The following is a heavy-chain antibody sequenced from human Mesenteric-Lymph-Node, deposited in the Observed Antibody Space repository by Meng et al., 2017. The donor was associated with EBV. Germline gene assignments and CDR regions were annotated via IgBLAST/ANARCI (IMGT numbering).Heavy chain of an antibody. CDR1: CGSFSSYS. J-gene: IGHJ4*02. CDR2: ISHRGSA. CDR3: AKGPLLGGELSLEDY. Sequence: HVQVHQSGPRLLDAAAPLPPPSAVCCGSFSSYSSGCILPPPWTGLVCLGAISHRGSANYYPSLKSRVTISVDTAKNQFSLKLSSVTAADTAVYYCAKGPLLGGELSLEDYWGQGTLVTVSS. D-gene: IGHD3-16*02. V-gene: IGHV4-34*01.